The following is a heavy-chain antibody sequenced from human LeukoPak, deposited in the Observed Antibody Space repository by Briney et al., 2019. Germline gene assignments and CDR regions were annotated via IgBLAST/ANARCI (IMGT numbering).Heavy chain of an antibody. Sequence: PGGSLRLSCAASGFTFSFYTMHWVRQAPGKGLESVSAISTNGDSTYYVNSVKDRFTISRDNSKNTLYLQMGSLRVEDMAEYYCAREVDGGFDPWGQGTLVTVSS. CDR3: AREVDGGFDP. CDR1: GFTFSFYT. CDR2: ISTNGDST. J-gene: IGHJ5*02. D-gene: IGHD3-16*01. V-gene: IGHV3-64*01.